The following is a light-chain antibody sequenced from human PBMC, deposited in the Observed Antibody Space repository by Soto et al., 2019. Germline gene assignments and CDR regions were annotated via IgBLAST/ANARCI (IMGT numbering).Light chain of an antibody. CDR3: QQRSNWPPPIT. V-gene: IGKV3D-15*01. J-gene: IGKJ5*01. CDR1: QSVSSN. Sequence: IVLTQSPATLSVSPVERATLSCRASQSVSSNLAWHQQRPGQAPRLLIYGAPTRATGVPARFSGGGSGTEFTLTISSLEPEDFAVYYCQQRSNWPPPITFGQGTRLEIK. CDR2: GAP.